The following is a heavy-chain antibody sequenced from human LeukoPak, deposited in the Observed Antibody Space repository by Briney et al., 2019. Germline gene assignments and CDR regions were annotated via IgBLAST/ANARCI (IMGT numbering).Heavy chain of an antibody. CDR3: ARDLGYSYGYCFDY. V-gene: IGHV3-21*01. D-gene: IGHD5-18*01. CDR2: ISSSSSYI. J-gene: IGHJ4*02. CDR1: GFTFSSYS. Sequence: GGSLRLSCAASGFTFSSYSMNWVRQAPGKGLEWVSSISSSSSYIYYADSVKGRFTISRDNAKNSLYLQMNSLRAGDTAVYYCARDLGYSYGYCFDYWGQGTLVTVSS.